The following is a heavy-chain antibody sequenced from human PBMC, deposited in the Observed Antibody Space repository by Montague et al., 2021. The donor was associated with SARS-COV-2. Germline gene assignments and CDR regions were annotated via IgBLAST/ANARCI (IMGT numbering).Heavy chain of an antibody. Sequence: TLSLTCTVSGGSISSGSYYWSWIRQPAGKGLEWIGRIYTSGSTNYNSSLKGRVTISVDTSKNQFSLKLSSVTAADTAVYYCARDFGGDFYWSGYYYYYGMYVWGQGTTVTVSS. CDR2: IYTSGST. V-gene: IGHV4-61*02. CDR3: ARDFGGDFYWSGYYYYYGMYV. J-gene: IGHJ6*02. D-gene: IGHD3-9*01. CDR1: GGSISSGSYY.